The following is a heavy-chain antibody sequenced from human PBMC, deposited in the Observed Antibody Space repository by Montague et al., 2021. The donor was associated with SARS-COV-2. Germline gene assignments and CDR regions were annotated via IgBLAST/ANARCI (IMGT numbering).Heavy chain of an antibody. CDR1: GGSFSSGDSY. CDR3: VATYNGNWYYFDY. CDR2: LHYVGSA. J-gene: IGHJ4*02. Sequence: SETLSLTCSVSGGSFSSGDSYWGWLRQAPGKGLEWIGDLHYVGSAYYXPSLRSRVTISADTSKNQFSLKLNSVTAADTAVYYCVATYNGNWYYFDYWGQGTLVTVSS. D-gene: IGHD6-13*01. V-gene: IGHV4-39*01.